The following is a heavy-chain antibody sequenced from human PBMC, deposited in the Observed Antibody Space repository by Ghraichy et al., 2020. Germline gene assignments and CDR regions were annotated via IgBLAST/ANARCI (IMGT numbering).Heavy chain of an antibody. CDR3: AKEPIYCSGGSCYSVAFDI. J-gene: IGHJ3*02. V-gene: IGHV3-23*01. D-gene: IGHD2-15*01. CDR2: ISAGGFNT. CDR1: GFTFTSYA. Sequence: GESLNISCAASGFTFTSYAMSWVRQAPGKGLEWVSGISAGGFNTYYADSVKGRFTISRDDSKSTLYLQMNSLRAEDTAVYYCAKEPIYCSGGSCYSVAFDIWGQGTMVTVSS.